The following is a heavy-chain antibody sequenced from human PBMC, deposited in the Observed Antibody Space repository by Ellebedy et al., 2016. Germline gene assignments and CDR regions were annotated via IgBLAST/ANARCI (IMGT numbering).Heavy chain of an antibody. CDR2: IYSGGST. CDR3: ARELVAHYYYGMDV. CDR1: GFTVSSNY. J-gene: IGHJ6*02. Sequence: GESLKISXAASGFTVSSNYMSWVRQAPGKGLEWVSVIYSGGSTYYADSVKGRFTISRDNSKNTLYLQMNSLRAEDTAVYYCARELVAHYYYGMDVWGQGTTVTVSS. V-gene: IGHV3-53*01. D-gene: IGHD3-3*02.